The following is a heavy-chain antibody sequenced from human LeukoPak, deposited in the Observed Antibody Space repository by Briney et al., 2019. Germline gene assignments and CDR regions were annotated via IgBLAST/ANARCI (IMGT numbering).Heavy chain of an antibody. CDR3: ARVTGGYYGSGSYYIDQYYFDY. CDR1: GYTFTGYY. Sequence: GASVKVSCKASGYTFTGYYMHWVRQAPGQGLEWMGWINPNSGGTNYAQKFQGRVTMTRDTSISTAYMELSRLRSDDTAVYYCARVTGGYYGSGSYYIDQYYFDYWGQGTLVTVSS. V-gene: IGHV1-2*02. CDR2: INPNSGGT. D-gene: IGHD3-10*01. J-gene: IGHJ4*02.